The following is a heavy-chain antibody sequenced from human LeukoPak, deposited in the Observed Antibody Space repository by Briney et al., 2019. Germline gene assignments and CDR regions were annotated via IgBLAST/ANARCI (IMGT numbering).Heavy chain of an antibody. D-gene: IGHD3-10*01. CDR3: ARGSRGSGGNYFVD. CDR2: ISYDGANK. J-gene: IGHJ4*02. V-gene: IGHV3-30*10. Sequence: PGKSLRLSCAASGFRFSDDQMHWVRQAPGKGLQWVALISYDGANKAYTDSVKGRFTISRDNSKNMVYLQMSSLRFEDTAVYYCARGSRGSGGNYFVDWGQGALITVSS. CDR1: GFRFSDDQ.